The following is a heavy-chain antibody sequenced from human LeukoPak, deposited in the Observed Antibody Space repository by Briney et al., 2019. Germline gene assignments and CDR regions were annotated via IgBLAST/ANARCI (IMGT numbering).Heavy chain of an antibody. D-gene: IGHD6-13*01. V-gene: IGHV3-21*06. CDR2: ISSTSNHK. CDR3: ATRVTADSYDASDI. CDR1: GFIFRSFS. J-gene: IGHJ3*02. Sequence: GGSLRLSCAASGFIFRSFSMTWVRQAPGKGLEWVASISSTSNHKYHADSVRGRFTISRDNDKNSLYLQMNSLRAEDTALYYCATRVTADSYDASDIWGQGTMVTVSS.